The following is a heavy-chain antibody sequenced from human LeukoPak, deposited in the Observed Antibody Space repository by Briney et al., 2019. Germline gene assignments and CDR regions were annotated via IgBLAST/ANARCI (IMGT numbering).Heavy chain of an antibody. V-gene: IGHV3-53*01. D-gene: IGHD2-8*01. Sequence: GGSLRLSCAASGFTFSSYSMNWVRQAPGKGLEWVSVIYSDGTTYYADSVKGRFTISRDNSKNTVYLQMSSLRAEDMAVYYCARSVEGVGTPDYWGQGTLVTVSS. CDR1: GFTFSSYS. CDR3: ARSVEGVGTPDY. CDR2: IYSDGTT. J-gene: IGHJ4*02.